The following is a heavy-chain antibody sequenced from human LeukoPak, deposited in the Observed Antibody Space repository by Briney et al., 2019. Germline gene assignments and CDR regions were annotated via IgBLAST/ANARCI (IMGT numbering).Heavy chain of an antibody. J-gene: IGHJ4*02. D-gene: IGHD6-19*01. CDR2: INHSGST. CDR1: GGSFSGYY. V-gene: IGHV4-34*01. CDR3: ATSPAAVAGAGY. Sequence: PSETLSLTCAVYGGSFSGYYWSWIRQPPGKGLEWIGEINHSGSTNYNPSLKSRVTISVDTSKNQFSLKLSSVTAADTAVYYCATSPAAVAGAGYWGQGTLVTVSS.